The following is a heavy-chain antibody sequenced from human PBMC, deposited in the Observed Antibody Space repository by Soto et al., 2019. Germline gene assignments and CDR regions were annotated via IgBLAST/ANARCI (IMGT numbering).Heavy chain of an antibody. CDR2: IYYSGST. Sequence: SETLSLTCTVSGGSISSYYWSWIRQPPGKGLEWIGYIYYSGSTNYNPSLKSRVTISVDTSKNQFSLKLSSVTAADTAVYYCARVLHRTGPTWFDPWGQGTLVTVSS. CDR1: GGSISSYY. D-gene: IGHD3-10*01. V-gene: IGHV4-59*08. CDR3: ARVLHRTGPTWFDP. J-gene: IGHJ5*02.